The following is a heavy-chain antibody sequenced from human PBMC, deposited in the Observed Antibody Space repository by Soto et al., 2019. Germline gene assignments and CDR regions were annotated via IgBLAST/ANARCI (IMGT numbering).Heavy chain of an antibody. V-gene: IGHV3-7*05. J-gene: IGHJ4*02. CDR3: LTLAGCSV. CDR1: GFTFNTSW. Sequence: EVQLVESGGGLVQPGGSLRLSCAASGFTFNTSWMSWVRRAPGKGLEWVAHMNQHGSEKYYVDSVKGRFTISGDDAKNSLFLQIDRPGGEAPAVYYLLTLAGCSVRGQGNQGNVSS. CDR2: MNQHGSEK. D-gene: IGHD3-9*01.